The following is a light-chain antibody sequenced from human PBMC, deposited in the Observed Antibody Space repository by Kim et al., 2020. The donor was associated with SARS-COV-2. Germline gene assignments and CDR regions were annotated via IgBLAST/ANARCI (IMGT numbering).Light chain of an antibody. V-gene: IGKV4-1*01. CDR2: WAS. Sequence: RATINYKSSQSVLYSSNNKSYLAWYQQKPGQPPKLLIYWASTRESGVPDRFSGSGSETDFTLTISSLQAEDVAVYYCQQYYSTPLTFGGGTKVEI. J-gene: IGKJ4*01. CDR1: QSVLYSSNNKSY. CDR3: QQYYSTPLT.